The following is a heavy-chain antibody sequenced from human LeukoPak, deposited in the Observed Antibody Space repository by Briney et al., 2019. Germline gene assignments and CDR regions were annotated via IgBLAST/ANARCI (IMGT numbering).Heavy chain of an antibody. Sequence: GASVNVSCTASGYTFTVYYMHCVRQAPGQGLEWMGWINPNSGGTNYAQKFQGRVTMTRDTSISTAYMELSRLSSDDTAVYYCARGSPATVTQTIDPWGQGTLVTVSS. CDR2: INPNSGGT. V-gene: IGHV1-2*02. J-gene: IGHJ5*02. CDR1: GYTFTVYY. CDR3: ARGSPATVTQTIDP. D-gene: IGHD4-17*01.